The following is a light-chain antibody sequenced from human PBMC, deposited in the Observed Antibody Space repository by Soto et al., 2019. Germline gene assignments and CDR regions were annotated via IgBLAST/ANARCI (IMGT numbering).Light chain of an antibody. Sequence: IVLTQSPGTLSLSPGERATLSCRSSQSVSSNYVAWYQKKPGQAPRLLIYGASRRATGIPDRFSGSGSGTDFTLTISRLEPEDFAVYYCQEYGSSPPLTFGGGTKVDIK. CDR1: QSVSSNY. J-gene: IGKJ4*01. V-gene: IGKV3-20*01. CDR3: QEYGSSPPLT. CDR2: GAS.